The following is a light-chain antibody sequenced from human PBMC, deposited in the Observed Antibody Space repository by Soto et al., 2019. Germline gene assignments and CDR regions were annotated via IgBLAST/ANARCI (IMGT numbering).Light chain of an antibody. CDR2: EVS. CDR3: CSFITTNTLAL. V-gene: IGLV2-23*02. J-gene: IGLJ3*02. CDR1: SSDVGSYNL. Sequence: QSALTQAASVSGSPGQSITISCTGTSSDVGSYNLVSWYQQNPGKAPKLIIYEVSKRPSGVSNRFSGSKSGNTASLTISGLQAEDEADYYCCSFITTNTLALFGGGTKLTVL.